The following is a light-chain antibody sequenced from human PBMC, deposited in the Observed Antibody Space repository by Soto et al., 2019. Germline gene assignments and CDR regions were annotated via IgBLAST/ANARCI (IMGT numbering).Light chain of an antibody. J-gene: IGLJ2*01. CDR3: FSYAGRDTLVV. V-gene: IGLV2-23*01. CDR2: EAT. CDR1: SSDLGSYNL. Sequence: QPVLTQPASVSGSPGQSITISCTGTSSDLGSYNLVSWYQHHPGKAPKLIIYEATKRPSGISSRFSGSKSGYTASLTISGLQAEDEAFYSCFSYAGRDTLVVSGGGTKVTVL.